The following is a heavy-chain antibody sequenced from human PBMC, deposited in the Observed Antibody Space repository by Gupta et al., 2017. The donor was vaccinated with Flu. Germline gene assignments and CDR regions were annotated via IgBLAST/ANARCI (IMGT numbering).Heavy chain of an antibody. CDR2: LSYDGSNK. J-gene: IGHJ4*02. D-gene: IGHD6-13*01. CDR1: GFSFSDYG. V-gene: IGHV3-30*18. Sequence: QVQLVESGGGVVQPGRSLRLSCAASGFSFSDYGMHWVRQAPGKGLEWVSVLSYDGSNKKYADSVKGRFTISRDNSKNTLFLQMNSLGPEDTAVYYCAKGGIAAARPYYFDYWGQGTLVTASS. CDR3: AKGGIAAARPYYFDY.